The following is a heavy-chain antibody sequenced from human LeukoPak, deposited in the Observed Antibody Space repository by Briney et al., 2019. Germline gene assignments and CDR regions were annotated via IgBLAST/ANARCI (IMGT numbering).Heavy chain of an antibody. CDR1: GYTFTSYY. J-gene: IGHJ4*02. CDR2: INPSGGST. V-gene: IGHV1-46*01. Sequence: ASVKVPCKASGYTFTSYYMHWVRQAPGQGLEWMGIINPSGGSTSYAQKFQGRVTMTRDTSTSTVYMELSSLRSEDTAVYYCAREGLKPYFDYWGQGTLVTVSS. CDR3: AREGLKPYFDY.